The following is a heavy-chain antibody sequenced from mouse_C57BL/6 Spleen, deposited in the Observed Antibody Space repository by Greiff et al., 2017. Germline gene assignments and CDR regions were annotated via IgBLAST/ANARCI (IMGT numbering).Heavy chain of an antibody. CDR2: INPNNGGT. D-gene: IGHD2-1*01. CDR3: ARWEGNPYAMDY. V-gene: IGHV1-22*01. Sequence: EVKVVESGPELVKPGASVKMSCKASGYTFTDYNMHWVKQSHGKSLEWIGYINPNNGGTSYNQKFKGKATLTVNKSSSTAYMELRSLTSEDSAVYYCARWEGNPYAMDYWGQGTSVTVSS. CDR1: GYTFTDYN. J-gene: IGHJ4*01.